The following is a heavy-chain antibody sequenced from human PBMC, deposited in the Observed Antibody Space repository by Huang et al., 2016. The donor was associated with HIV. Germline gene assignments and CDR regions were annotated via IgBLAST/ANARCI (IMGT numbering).Heavy chain of an antibody. D-gene: IGHD1-26*01. Sequence: QVQLVESGGGVVQPGRSLRLSCAAFGFTFNKFDMHWVRQAPGKGREWVVIISYDGSSKYHADSVKGRFTISRDNSKNTVYLQMNSLRVEDTAVYYCAKDGRGSGTYYDYFEYWGQGTLVTVSS. CDR2: ISYDGSSK. CDR3: AKDGRGSGTYYDYFEY. CDR1: GFTFNKFD. J-gene: IGHJ4*02. V-gene: IGHV3-30*18.